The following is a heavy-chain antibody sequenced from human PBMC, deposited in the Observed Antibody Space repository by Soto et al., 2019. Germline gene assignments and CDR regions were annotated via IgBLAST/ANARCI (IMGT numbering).Heavy chain of an antibody. CDR3: ARLSSSGYYYPFDY. D-gene: IGHD3-22*01. Sequence: PSQTLSLTCTVSGGSISSYYWSWIRQPPGKGLEWIGYIYYSGSTNYNPSLKSRVTISVDTSKNQFSLKLSSVTAADTAVYYCARLSSSGYYYPFDYWGQGTLVTV. CDR2: IYYSGST. J-gene: IGHJ4*02. V-gene: IGHV4-59*08. CDR1: GGSISSYY.